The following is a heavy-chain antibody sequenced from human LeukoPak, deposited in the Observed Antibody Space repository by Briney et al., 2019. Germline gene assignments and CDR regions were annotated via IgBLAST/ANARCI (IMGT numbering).Heavy chain of an antibody. Sequence: ASVKVSCKASGYTFSSFGISWVRQAPGQGLEWMGWIAVYNGNTNYARKFQGRLTMTTDTSTSTAYMELRSLRSDDTALYYCARDQLVLPRGISGYWGQGTLVTVSS. CDR1: GYTFSSFG. CDR3: ARDQLVLPRGISGY. V-gene: IGHV1-18*01. J-gene: IGHJ4*02. D-gene: IGHD1-14*01. CDR2: IAVYNGNT.